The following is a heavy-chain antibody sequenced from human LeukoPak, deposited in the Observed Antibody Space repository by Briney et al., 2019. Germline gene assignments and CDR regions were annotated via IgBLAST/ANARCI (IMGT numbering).Heavy chain of an antibody. V-gene: IGHV3-48*02. CDR3: ARDGITMVRGVMIDFDY. D-gene: IGHD3-10*01. Sequence: GGSLRLSCATSGFTFSSHAMNWVRQAPGKGLEWGSYISSSSSTIYYADSVKGRFTISRDNAKNSVYLQMSSLRDEDTAVYYCARDGITMVRGVMIDFDYWGQGTRVTVSS. CDR1: GFTFSSHA. CDR2: ISSSSSTI. J-gene: IGHJ4*02.